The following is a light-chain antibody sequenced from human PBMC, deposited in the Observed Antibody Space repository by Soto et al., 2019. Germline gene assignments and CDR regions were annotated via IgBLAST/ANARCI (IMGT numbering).Light chain of an antibody. J-gene: IGKJ1*01. V-gene: IGKV3-20*01. CDR1: QSINSF. CDR2: GAS. Sequence: EIVLTQSPGTLSLSPGEGATLSCRASQSINSFLDWYQQRRGQAPRLLIHGASNRATGIPDRFSGSGSGPGFTLTISRLAPEDFAVYYCQQYGGSPRTFGQGTKV. CDR3: QQYGGSPRT.